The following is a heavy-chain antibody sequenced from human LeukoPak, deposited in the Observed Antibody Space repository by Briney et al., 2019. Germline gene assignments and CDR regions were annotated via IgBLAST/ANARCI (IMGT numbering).Heavy chain of an antibody. Sequence: GGSLRLSCAASGFIFSRYAMSWVRQAPGKGLEWVSAISGSGGSTDYADSVKGRFTVSRDNSKNTLYLQMNSLRAEDTAVYHCAKDGQVGYSYGRYYFDYWGQGTLVTVSS. J-gene: IGHJ4*02. D-gene: IGHD5-18*01. V-gene: IGHV3-23*01. CDR1: GFIFSRYA. CDR3: AKDGQVGYSYGRYYFDY. CDR2: ISGSGGST.